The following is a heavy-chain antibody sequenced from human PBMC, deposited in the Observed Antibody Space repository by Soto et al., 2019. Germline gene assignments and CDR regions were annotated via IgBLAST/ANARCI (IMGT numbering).Heavy chain of an antibody. CDR3: ARDSKGPSVHFDY. Sequence: LRLSCAASGVTFSTYGLHWVCQAPGKGLEWVAVIWYDGSNKYYADSVKGRFTISRDNSKNTLYLQMNGLRAEDTAVYYCARDSKGPSVHFDYWGQGTLVTVSS. V-gene: IGHV3-33*01. CDR1: GVTFSTYG. D-gene: IGHD2-2*01. J-gene: IGHJ4*02. CDR2: IWYDGSNK.